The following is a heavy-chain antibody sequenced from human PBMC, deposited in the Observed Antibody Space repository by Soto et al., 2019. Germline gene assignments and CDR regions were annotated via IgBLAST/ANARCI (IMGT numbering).Heavy chain of an antibody. CDR3: ASNFYGDYDYYYGMDV. J-gene: IGHJ6*02. V-gene: IGHV4-4*07. CDR2: IYTSGST. Sequence: SETLSLTCTVSGGSISSYYWSWIRQPAGKGLEWIGRIYTSGSTNYNPSLKSRVTMSVDTSKNQFSLKLSSVTAADTAVYYCASNFYGDYDYYYGMDVWGQGTTVTVSS. CDR1: GGSISSYY. D-gene: IGHD4-17*01.